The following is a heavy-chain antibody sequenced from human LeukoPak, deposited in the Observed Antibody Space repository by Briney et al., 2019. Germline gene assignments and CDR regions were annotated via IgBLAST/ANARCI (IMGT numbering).Heavy chain of an antibody. CDR1: GFTFSSYA. CDR2: INQNGGQS. J-gene: IGHJ4*02. V-gene: IGHV3-7*03. Sequence: QSGGSLRLSCAASGFTFSSYAMTWVRQAPGKGLEWVADINQNGGQSYYVDSVKGRFTLSRDNAKNSLFLQLNSLRAEDTAVYYCVKNSGWYCLDYWGQGITVIVSS. D-gene: IGHD6-13*01. CDR3: VKNSGWYCLDY.